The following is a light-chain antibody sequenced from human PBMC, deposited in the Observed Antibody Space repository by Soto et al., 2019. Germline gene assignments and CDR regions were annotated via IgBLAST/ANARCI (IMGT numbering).Light chain of an antibody. CDR3: TAWDDTLRGPL. V-gene: IGLV1-47*01. Sequence: QFVLTQPPSASGTPGQRVTISCSGSSSNIGSNYVYWYQQLPGTAPKLLIYRNNQRPSGVPDRFSGSKSGPSASLAISGVRSEDEADYYCTAWDDTLRGPLFGGGTKLTVL. J-gene: IGLJ2*01. CDR1: SSNIGSNY. CDR2: RNN.